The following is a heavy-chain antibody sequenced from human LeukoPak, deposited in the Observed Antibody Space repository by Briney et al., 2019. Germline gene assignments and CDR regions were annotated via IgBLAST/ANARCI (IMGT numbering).Heavy chain of an antibody. CDR2: ISPSGGIT. CDR1: GFTFSSHG. D-gene: IGHD3-16*01. J-gene: IGHJ1*01. Sequence: GGTLRLSCAASGFTFSSHGMNWVRQAPGKGLEWVSGISPSGGITYYTDSVKGRFTISIDNSKNTQSLQMNSLRAEDTAVYYCAKDDDWGRYKHWGQGTLVTVSS. CDR3: AKDDDWGRYKH. V-gene: IGHV3-23*01.